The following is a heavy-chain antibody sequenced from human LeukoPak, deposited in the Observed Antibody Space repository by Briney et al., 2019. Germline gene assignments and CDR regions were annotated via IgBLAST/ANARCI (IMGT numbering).Heavy chain of an antibody. J-gene: IGHJ3*01. D-gene: IGHD6-13*01. Sequence: SETLSLTFTLASGSITVGGEPWRWIRQPPGKGLEWIGNIYHSGSTYYNPSLKSRITISGDRSKNQFSLKLSSVTAADTAVYNFSSLGSRSYNDALEKGGQGTMVTVSS. CDR2: IYHSGST. CDR1: SGSITVGGEP. V-gene: IGHV4-30-2*01. CDR3: SSLGSRSYNDALEK.